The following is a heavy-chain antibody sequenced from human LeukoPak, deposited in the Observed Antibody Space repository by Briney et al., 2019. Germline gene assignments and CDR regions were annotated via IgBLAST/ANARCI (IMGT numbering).Heavy chain of an antibody. J-gene: IGHJ4*02. CDR1: GGSISSSNW. CDR2: IYHSGST. Sequence: SETLSLTCAVSGGSISSSNWWGWVRQPPGKGLEWIGEIYHSGSTNYNSSLKSRVTISVDKSKNQFSLKLSSVTAADTAVYYCARKQYLAPYSFDYWGQGTLVTVSA. CDR3: ARKQYLAPYSFDY. D-gene: IGHD6-13*01. V-gene: IGHV4-4*02.